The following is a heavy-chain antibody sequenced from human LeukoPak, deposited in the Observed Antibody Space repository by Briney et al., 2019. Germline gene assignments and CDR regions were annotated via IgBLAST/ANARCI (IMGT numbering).Heavy chain of an antibody. CDR3: ARARLYSSNWFDP. CDR1: GFTFSSYA. Sequence: PGGSLRLSCAASGFTFSSYAMHWVRQAPGKGREWLAVISYDGSNKYYADSVKGRFTISRDNSKNTLYLQMNSLRAEDTAVYYCARARLYSSNWFDPWGQGTLVTVSS. J-gene: IGHJ5*02. D-gene: IGHD6-19*01. V-gene: IGHV3-30-3*01. CDR2: ISYDGSNK.